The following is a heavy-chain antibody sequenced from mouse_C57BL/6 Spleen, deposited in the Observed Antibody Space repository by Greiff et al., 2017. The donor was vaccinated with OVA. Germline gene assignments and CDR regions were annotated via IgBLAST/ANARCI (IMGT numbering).Heavy chain of an antibody. D-gene: IGHD2-5*01. J-gene: IGHJ1*03. CDR3: ARRGASNYWYFDV. CDR2: INPGSGGT. CDR1: GYAFTNYL. V-gene: IGHV1-54*01. Sequence: VQLQQSGAELVRPGTSVKVSCKASGYAFTNYLIEWVKQRPGQGLEWIGVINPGSGGTNYNEKFKGKATLTADKSSSTAYMQLSSLTSEDSAVYFCARRGASNYWYFDVWGTGTTVTVSS.